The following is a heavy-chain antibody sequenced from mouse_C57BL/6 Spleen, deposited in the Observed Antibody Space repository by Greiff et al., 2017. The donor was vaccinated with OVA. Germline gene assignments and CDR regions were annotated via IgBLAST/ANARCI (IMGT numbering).Heavy chain of an antibody. CDR3: ATNYGSSPAWFAY. CDR2: IDPSDSST. J-gene: IGHJ3*01. V-gene: IGHV1-50*01. D-gene: IGHD1-1*01. Sequence: QVQLQQPGAELVKPGASVKLSCKASGYTFTSYWMQWVKQRPGQGLEWIGEIDPSDSSTNYNQKFKGKATLTVDTSSSTAYMQLSSLTSEDSAVYYCATNYGSSPAWFAYWGQGTLVTVSA. CDR1: GYTFTSYW.